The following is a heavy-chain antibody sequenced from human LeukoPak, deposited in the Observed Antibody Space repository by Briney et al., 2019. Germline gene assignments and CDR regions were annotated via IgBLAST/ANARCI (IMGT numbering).Heavy chain of an antibody. J-gene: IGHJ4*02. V-gene: IGHV3-30*02. CDR2: IRYDGGNK. CDR1: GFTFSSYG. CDR3: AKDRPTYCGGDCYPDY. Sequence: GGSLRLSCAASGFTFSSYGMHWVRQAPGKGLEWVAFIRYDGGNKYYADSVKGRFTISRDNSKNTLYLQMNSLRAEDTAVYYCAKDRPTYCGGDCYPDYWGQGTLVTVSS. D-gene: IGHD2-21*02.